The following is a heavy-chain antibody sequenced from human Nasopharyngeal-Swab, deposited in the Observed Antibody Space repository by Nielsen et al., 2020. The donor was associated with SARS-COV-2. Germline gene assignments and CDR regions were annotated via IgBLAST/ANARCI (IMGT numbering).Heavy chain of an antibody. Sequence: GESLKISCAASGFTFSSYWMHWVRQAPGKGLVWVSRINSDGSSTYYADSVKGRFTISRDNSKNTLYLQMNSLRAEDTAVYYCGEKLGGNSGVWDFWGQGTLVTVSS. V-gene: IGHV3-74*01. J-gene: IGHJ4*02. CDR1: GFTFSSYW. CDR2: INSDGSST. CDR3: GEKLGGNSGVWDF. D-gene: IGHD4-23*01.